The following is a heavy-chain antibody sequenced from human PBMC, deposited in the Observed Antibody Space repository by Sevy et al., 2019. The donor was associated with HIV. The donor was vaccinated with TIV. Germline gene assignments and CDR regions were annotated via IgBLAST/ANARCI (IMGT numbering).Heavy chain of an antibody. V-gene: IGHV4-38-2*02. CDR1: EYSIGSGYY. CDR2: IYHTGKT. J-gene: IGHJ4*02. CDR3: AREGPFRYCNASNCYAGPFVS. D-gene: IGHD2-2*01. Sequence: SETLSLTCAVSEYSIGSGYYWGWVRQTPAKELVWIGTIYHTGKTLYNPSFRSRVTISVDTSKNQFSLKLRSVTAADTTMYFCAREGPFRYCNASNCYAGPFVSWGQGALVTASS.